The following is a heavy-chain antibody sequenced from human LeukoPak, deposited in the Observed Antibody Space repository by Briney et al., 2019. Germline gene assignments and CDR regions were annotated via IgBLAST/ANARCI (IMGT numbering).Heavy chain of an antibody. D-gene: IGHD1-26*01. CDR2: ISGSGGST. CDR1: GFTFSSYG. V-gene: IGHV3-23*01. J-gene: IGHJ4*02. CDR3: AKAGSYWDFDY. Sequence: GGSLRLSCAASGFTFSSYGMSWVRQAPGKGLEWVSGISGSGGSTYYADSVKGRFTISRDNSKNTLYLQMNSLRAEDTALYYCAKAGSYWDFDYWGQGTLVTVSS.